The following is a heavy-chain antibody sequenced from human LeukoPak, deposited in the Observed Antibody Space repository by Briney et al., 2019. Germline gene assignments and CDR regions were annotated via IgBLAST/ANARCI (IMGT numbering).Heavy chain of an antibody. CDR2: IIPIFGTA. Sequence: SVKVSCKASGGTFSSYAISWVRQAPGQGLEWMGGIIPIFGTANYAQKFQGRVTITADKSTSTAYMELSSLRSEDTAVYYCARGAGSYTFYYMDVWGKGTTVTVSS. J-gene: IGHJ6*03. D-gene: IGHD3-10*01. CDR1: GGTFSSYA. CDR3: ARGAGSYTFYYMDV. V-gene: IGHV1-69*06.